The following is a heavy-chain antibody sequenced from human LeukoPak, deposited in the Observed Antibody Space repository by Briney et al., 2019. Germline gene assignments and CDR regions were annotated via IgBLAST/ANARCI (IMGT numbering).Heavy chain of an antibody. V-gene: IGHV4-34*01. J-gene: IGHJ4*02. D-gene: IGHD5-18*01. CDR1: GGSFSGYY. CDR3: ARAVKGRYSYGYVY. CDR2: INHSGST. Sequence: PSETLSLTCAVYGGSFSGYYWSRLRQPPGKGREWIGEINHSGSTNYNPSLKSRVTISVDTSKNQFSLKLSSVTAADTAVYYCARAVKGRYSYGYVYWGQGTLVTVSS.